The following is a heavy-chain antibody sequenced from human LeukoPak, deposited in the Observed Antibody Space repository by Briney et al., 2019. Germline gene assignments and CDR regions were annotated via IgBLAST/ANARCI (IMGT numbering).Heavy chain of an antibody. CDR1: GFTFSSYS. Sequence: GGSLRLSCAASGFTFSSYSMNWVRQAPGKGLEWVSSISSSSSYIYYADSVKGRFTISRDNAKNSLYLQMNSLRAEDTAVYYCATKTGDYCGGDCYSRVFAFDIWGQGTMVTVSS. D-gene: IGHD2-21*02. CDR3: ATKTGDYCGGDCYSRVFAFDI. J-gene: IGHJ3*02. V-gene: IGHV3-21*04. CDR2: ISSSSSYI.